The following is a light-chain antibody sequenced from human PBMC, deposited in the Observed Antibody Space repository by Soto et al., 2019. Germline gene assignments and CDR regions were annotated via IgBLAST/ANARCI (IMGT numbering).Light chain of an antibody. CDR1: SSDIGAYDH. CDR3: AAWDDSLNAL. Sequence: QSVLTQPASVSGSPGQSITISCSGTSSDIGAYDHVAWFQQFPGKTPKLVIYSVSNRPSGVPDRFPGSKSGTSASLAISGLQPEDEADYYCAAWDDSLNALFGTGTKVTV. CDR2: SVS. J-gene: IGLJ1*01. V-gene: IGLV2-14*01.